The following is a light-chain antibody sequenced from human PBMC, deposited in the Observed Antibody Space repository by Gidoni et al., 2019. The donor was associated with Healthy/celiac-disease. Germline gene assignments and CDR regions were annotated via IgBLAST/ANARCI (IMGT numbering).Light chain of an antibody. CDR3: QQSYSTPLT. CDR2: AAS. J-gene: IGKJ4*01. Sequence: DTRMTHTPSPLSASLVNRVTIPLRARHSISSYLNWYQQKPGKAPKLLIYAASSLQSGVPSMFIGSGSGTDFTLTISSLQPEDFATYYCQQSYSTPLTFGGGTKVEIK. V-gene: IGKV1-39*01. CDR1: HSISSY.